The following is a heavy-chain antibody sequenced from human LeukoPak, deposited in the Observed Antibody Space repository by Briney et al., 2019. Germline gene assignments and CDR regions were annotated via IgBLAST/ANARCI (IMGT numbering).Heavy chain of an antibody. CDR3: ARDGGYSYGTGLN. D-gene: IGHD5-18*01. J-gene: IGHJ4*02. Sequence: PSETLSLTCTVSGGSISSDSYYWAWIRQPPGKGLEWIASIYYSGSTYYNPSLKSRVTISVDTSRNQFSLKLSSVTAADTAVYYCARDGGYSYGTGLNWGQGTLVTVSS. CDR1: GGSISSDSYY. V-gene: IGHV4-39*02. CDR2: IYYSGST.